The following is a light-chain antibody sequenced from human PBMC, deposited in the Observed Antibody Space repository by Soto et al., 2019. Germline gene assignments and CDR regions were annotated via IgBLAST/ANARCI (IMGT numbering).Light chain of an antibody. CDR2: DAS. V-gene: IGKV3-11*01. J-gene: IGKJ4*01. CDR3: QQRTNWPLT. Sequence: EIVLTQSPVTLSLSPGERATLSCRASQSVTTFLAWYQQKPGQAPRLLIYDASKRATGIPARFSGSGSGTDFTLTISSLEPEDFALYYCQQRTNWPLTFGGGTKGGIK. CDR1: QSVTTF.